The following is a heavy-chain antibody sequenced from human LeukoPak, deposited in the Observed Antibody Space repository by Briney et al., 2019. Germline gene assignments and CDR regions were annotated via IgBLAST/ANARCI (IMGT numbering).Heavy chain of an antibody. CDR1: GFTFTSSA. J-gene: IGHJ4*02. CDR3: AADQGSGWYV. V-gene: IGHV1-58*02. Sequence: SVKVSCKASGFTFTSSAMQWVRQARGQRLEWIGWIVVGSGNTNYAQKFQERVTITRDMSTSTAYMELSSLRSDDTAVYYCAADQGSGWYVWGQGTLVTVSS. CDR2: IVVGSGNT. D-gene: IGHD6-19*01.